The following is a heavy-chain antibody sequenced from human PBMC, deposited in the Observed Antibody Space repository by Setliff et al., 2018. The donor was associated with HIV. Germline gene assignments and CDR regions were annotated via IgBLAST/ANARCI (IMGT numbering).Heavy chain of an antibody. Sequence: GGSLRLSCAASGGTFSSYAMHWVRQAPGKGLEYVSAISSNGGSTYYADSVKGRFTISRDNSKNTLYLQMSSLRAEDTAVYYCVKARVDGDYYYYYYMDVWGKGTTVTVSS. CDR1: GGTFSSYA. V-gene: IGHV3-64D*09. CDR3: VKARVDGDYYYYYYMDV. J-gene: IGHJ6*03. D-gene: IGHD4-17*01. CDR2: ISSNGGST.